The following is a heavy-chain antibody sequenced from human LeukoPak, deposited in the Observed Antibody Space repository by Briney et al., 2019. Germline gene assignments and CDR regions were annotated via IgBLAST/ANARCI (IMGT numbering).Heavy chain of an antibody. CDR2: ISSSGSTM. Sequence: QSGGSLRLSCAASGFTFSSYEMNWVRQAPGKGLECVSYISSSGSTMYCAVSVKGRFTISRDNAKNSLYLQMNSLRAEDTAVYYCARDFHCSSTACYAPDAFDIWGQGTLVTVSS. CDR1: GFTFSSYE. J-gene: IGHJ3*02. CDR3: ARDFHCSSTACYAPDAFDI. D-gene: IGHD2-2*01. V-gene: IGHV3-48*03.